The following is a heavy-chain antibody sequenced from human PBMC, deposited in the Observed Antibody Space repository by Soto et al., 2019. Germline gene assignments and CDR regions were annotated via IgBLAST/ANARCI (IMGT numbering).Heavy chain of an antibody. CDR3: ARDYSNKGFDY. J-gene: IGHJ4*01. CDR2: IKQDGSEK. CDR1: GFTFSSYW. Sequence: HPGGSLRLSCVASGFTFSSYWMSWVRQAPGKGLEWVANIKQDGSEKYYVDSVKGRFTISRDNAKNSLYLQMNSLTAEDTAVYYCARDYSNKGFDYWGHGTLVTVSS. D-gene: IGHD4-4*01. V-gene: IGHV3-7*03.